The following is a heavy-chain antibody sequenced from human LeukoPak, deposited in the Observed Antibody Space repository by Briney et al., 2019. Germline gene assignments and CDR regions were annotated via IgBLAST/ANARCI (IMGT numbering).Heavy chain of an antibody. J-gene: IGHJ4*02. V-gene: IGHV3-23*01. D-gene: IGHD5-18*01. CDR2: ISGSGGST. Sequence: GGSLRLSCAASGFTFSSYAMRWVRQAPGKGLEWVSAISGSGGSTYYADSVKGRFTISRDNSKNTLYLQMNSLRAEDTAVYYCAKDRGYSYGEYYFDYWGQGTLVTVSS. CDR3: AKDRGYSYGEYYFDY. CDR1: GFTFSSYA.